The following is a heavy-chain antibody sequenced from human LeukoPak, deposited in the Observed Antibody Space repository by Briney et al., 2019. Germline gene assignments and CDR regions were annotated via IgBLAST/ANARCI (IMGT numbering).Heavy chain of an antibody. Sequence: SGGSLRLSCAASGFTFSDYGIHWVRQALGKGLEWVTFLRSDGSNKYYADSVKGRFTISRDNSKNTLYLQMNGLRAEDTAVYYCARHTPHFDRLPRHGWFDPWGQGTLVTVSS. CDR1: GFTFSDYG. J-gene: IGHJ5*02. CDR2: LRSDGSNK. CDR3: ARHTPHFDRLPRHGWFDP. V-gene: IGHV3-30*02. D-gene: IGHD3-9*01.